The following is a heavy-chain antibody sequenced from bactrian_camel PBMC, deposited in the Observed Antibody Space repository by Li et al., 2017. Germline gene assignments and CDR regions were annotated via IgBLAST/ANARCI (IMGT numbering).Heavy chain of an antibody. D-gene: IGHD5*01. Sequence: HVQLVESGGGSVRAGGSLKLSCTASGLTFATYAGAWFRQAPGKQREAVAMIYTGGTPTYYADSVKGRFTISRDNVKNTLYLQMNSLKPEDTGMYYRAADSRLRVGYPLSQNHYDYWGQGTQVTVS. CDR1: GLTFATYA. CDR3: AADSRLRVGYPLSQNHYDY. J-gene: IGHJ4*01. V-gene: IGHV3S63*01. CDR2: IYTGGTPT.